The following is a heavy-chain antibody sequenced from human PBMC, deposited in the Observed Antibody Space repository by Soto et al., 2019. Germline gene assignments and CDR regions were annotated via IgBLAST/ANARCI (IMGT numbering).Heavy chain of an antibody. CDR2: IYHSGST. J-gene: IGHJ6*02. D-gene: IGHD1-26*01. Sequence: PSETLSLTCAVSSGSISSSNWWSWVRQPPGKGLEWIGEIYHSGSTNYNPSLKSRVTISVDKSKNQFSLKLSSVTAADTAVYYWARAAGVSGSSSARYYHGMDVWGQGTTVTVSS. CDR3: ARAAGVSGSSSARYYHGMDV. V-gene: IGHV4-4*02. CDR1: SGSISSSNW.